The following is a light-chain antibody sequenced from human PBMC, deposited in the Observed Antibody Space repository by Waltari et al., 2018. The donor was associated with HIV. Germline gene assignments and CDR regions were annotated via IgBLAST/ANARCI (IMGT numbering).Light chain of an antibody. CDR1: TSNIETNY. Sequence: QPVLTQPPSVSAAPGRSVTITCSGSTSNIETNYVSWYQQIPGTAPKLLIYDKNKRPPGIPERFSGSKSATSATLGITGLQTEDEAEYFCGTWDSSLNTPVFGGGSRLTVL. J-gene: IGLJ2*01. CDR2: DKN. V-gene: IGLV1-51*01. CDR3: GTWDSSLNTPV.